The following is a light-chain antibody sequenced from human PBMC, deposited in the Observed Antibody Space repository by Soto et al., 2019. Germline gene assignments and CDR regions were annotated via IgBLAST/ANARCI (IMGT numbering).Light chain of an antibody. J-gene: IGLJ1*01. CDR1: SGDIGSYNF. Sequence: QSALTQPASVSGSPGQSITISCTGTSGDIGSYNFVSWHQQHPGKAPKLMIYNVYDRPSGISYRFSGSKSGNTASLTISGLQGEDEADYYCSAYTVSRTYVFGTGTKLTLL. CDR2: NVY. V-gene: IGLV2-14*03. CDR3: SAYTVSRTYV.